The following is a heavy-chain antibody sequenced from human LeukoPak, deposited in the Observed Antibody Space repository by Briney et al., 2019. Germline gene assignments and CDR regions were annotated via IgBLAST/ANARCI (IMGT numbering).Heavy chain of an antibody. Sequence: SQTLSLTCAISGDSVSSNSAAWNWIRQSPSRGLEWLGRTYYRSKWKNDYAVSVKSRITINPDTSKNQFSLRLNSVTPDDTAVYYCTRGGGGAEAAFDYWGQGTLVTVSS. D-gene: IGHD6-19*01. CDR2: TYYRSKWKN. CDR3: TRGGGGAEAAFDY. CDR1: GDSVSSNSAA. J-gene: IGHJ4*02. V-gene: IGHV6-1*01.